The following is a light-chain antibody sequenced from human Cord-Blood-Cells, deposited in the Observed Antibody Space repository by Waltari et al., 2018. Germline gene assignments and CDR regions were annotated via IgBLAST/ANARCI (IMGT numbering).Light chain of an antibody. CDR2: DVS. Sequence: QSALTQPASVSGSHGQSITISCTGTSRDVGGYNYVSWYQQHPGKAPKLMIYDVSNRPSGVSNRFSGSKSGNTASLTISGLQAEDEADYYCSSYTSSSTWVFGGGTKLTVL. CDR3: SSYTSSSTWV. CDR1: SRDVGGYNY. J-gene: IGLJ3*02. V-gene: IGLV2-14*03.